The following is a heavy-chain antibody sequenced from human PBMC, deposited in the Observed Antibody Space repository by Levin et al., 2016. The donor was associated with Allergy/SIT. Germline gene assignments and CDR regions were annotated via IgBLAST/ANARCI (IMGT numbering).Heavy chain of an antibody. V-gene: IGHV1-3*01. CDR2: INAGNGNT. CDR3: ARGQYSGSGDFQH. J-gene: IGHJ1*01. Sequence: WVRQAPGQRLEWMGWINAGNGNTKYSQKFQGRVTITRDTSASTAYMELSSLRSEDTAVYYCARGQYSGSGDFQHWGRGRPWSPSPQ. D-gene: IGHD1-26*01.